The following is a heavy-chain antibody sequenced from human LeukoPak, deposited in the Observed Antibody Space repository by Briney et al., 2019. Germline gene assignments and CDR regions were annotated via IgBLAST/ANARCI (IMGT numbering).Heavy chain of an antibody. Sequence: SETLSLTRTVSGGSISSGSYYWAWIRQPAGRGLEWIGHIYTSGTTHYNPSLKSRVTISRDASKNQFSLNLSSVTAADTAMYYCVRFVGLAVAGTLYWSFDLWGRDTLVTVSS. V-gene: IGHV4-61*09. CDR2: IYTSGTT. J-gene: IGHJ2*01. CDR3: VRFVGLAVAGTLYWSFDL. D-gene: IGHD6-19*01. CDR1: GGSISSGSYY.